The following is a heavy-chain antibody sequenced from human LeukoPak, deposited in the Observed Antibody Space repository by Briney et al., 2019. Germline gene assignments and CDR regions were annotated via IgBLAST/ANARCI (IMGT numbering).Heavy chain of an antibody. Sequence: GASVKVSCKASGGTFSSYAISWVRQAPGQGLEWMGGIIPIFGTANYAQMFQGRVTITADESTSTAYMELSSLRSEDTAVYYCARDTGRDGYNRFDYWGQGTLVTVSS. CDR1: GGTFSSYA. CDR3: ARDTGRDGYNRFDY. J-gene: IGHJ4*02. CDR2: IIPIFGTA. D-gene: IGHD5-24*01. V-gene: IGHV1-69*13.